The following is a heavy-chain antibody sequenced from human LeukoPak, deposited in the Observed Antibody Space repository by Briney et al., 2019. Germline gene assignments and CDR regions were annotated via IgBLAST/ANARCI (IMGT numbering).Heavy chain of an antibody. V-gene: IGHV3-23*01. D-gene: IGHD5-18*01. CDR3: AKVGIQLYYFDY. J-gene: IGHJ4*02. CDR2: ISGSGGST. Sequence: GGSLRLSCAASGFTFSSYAVSWVRQAPGKGLEWVSAISGSGGSTYYADSVKGRFTISRDNSKNTLYLQMNSLRAEDTAVYYCAKVGIQLYYFDYWGQGTLVTVSS. CDR1: GFTFSSYA.